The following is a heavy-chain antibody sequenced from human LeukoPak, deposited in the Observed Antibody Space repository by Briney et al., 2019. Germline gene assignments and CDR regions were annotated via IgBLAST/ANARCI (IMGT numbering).Heavy chain of an antibody. CDR2: ISSSSSTI. CDR3: ARVIDGTVRS. CDR1: GFTFSSYS. Sequence: PGGSLRLSCAASGFTFSSYSMNWVRQAPGKGLEWVSYISSSSSTIYYADSVKGRFIISRDNAKNSLYLQMNSLRAEDTAVYYCARVIDGTVRSWGQGTLVTVSS. D-gene: IGHD2-15*01. V-gene: IGHV3-48*01. J-gene: IGHJ5*02.